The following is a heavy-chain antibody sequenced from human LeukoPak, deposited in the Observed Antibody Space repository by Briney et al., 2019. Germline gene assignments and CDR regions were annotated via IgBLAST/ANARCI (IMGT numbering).Heavy chain of an antibody. J-gene: IGHJ4*02. V-gene: IGHV1-24*01. Sequence: ASVKVSCKVSGYTLTELSMHWVRQAPGKGLEWMGGFDPEDGETIYAQKFQGRVTMTEDTSTDTAYMELSSLRSEDTAVYYCATSRAVAAGVYLRFDYWGQGTLVTVSS. CDR3: ATSRAVAAGVYLRFDY. CDR2: FDPEDGET. CDR1: GYTLTELS. D-gene: IGHD6-19*01.